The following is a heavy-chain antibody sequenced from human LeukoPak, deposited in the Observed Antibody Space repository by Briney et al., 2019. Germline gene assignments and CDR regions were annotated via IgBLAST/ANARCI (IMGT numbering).Heavy chain of an antibody. D-gene: IGHD2-2*01. V-gene: IGHV4-4*07. CDR3: ARDRLVVVPADFYYYYGMDV. CDR2: IYTSGST. J-gene: IGHJ6*02. CDR1: GGSISSYY. Sequence: SETLSLTCTVSGGSISSYYWSWIRQPAGKGLEWIGHIYTSGSTNYNPSLKSRVTMSVDTSKNQFSLKLSSVTAADTAVYYCARDRLVVVPADFYYYYGMDVWGQGTTVTVSS.